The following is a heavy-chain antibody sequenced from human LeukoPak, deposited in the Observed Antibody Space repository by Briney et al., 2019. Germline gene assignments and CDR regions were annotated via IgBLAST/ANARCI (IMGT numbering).Heavy chain of an antibody. Sequence: GASLKISCKGSGYRFTSYWIGWVRQLPGKGLEWVGIIYPGDSDTRYSPSFQGQVTISADKSISTAYLQWTSLKASDTAMYYCARHGDYYGSGTFDYWGQGTLVTVSS. CDR2: IYPGDSDT. CDR1: GYRFTSYW. CDR3: ARHGDYYGSGTFDY. J-gene: IGHJ4*02. V-gene: IGHV5-51*01. D-gene: IGHD3-10*01.